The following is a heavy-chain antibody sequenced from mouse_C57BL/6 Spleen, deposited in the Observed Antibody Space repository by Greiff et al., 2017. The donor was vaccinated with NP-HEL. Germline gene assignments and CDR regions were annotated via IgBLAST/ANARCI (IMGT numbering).Heavy chain of an antibody. CDR2: IHPNSGST. J-gene: IGHJ2*01. V-gene: IGHV1-64*01. CDR3: ARNDGYYNYFDY. D-gene: IGHD2-3*01. CDR1: GYTFTRYW. Sequence: QVQLQQPGAELVKPGASVKLSCKASGYTFTRYWLHWVKQRPGQGLEWIGMIHPNSGSTNYNEKFKSKATLTVDNSSSTAYLQLSSRTTEDSAVYYCARNDGYYNYFDYWGQGTTLTVSS.